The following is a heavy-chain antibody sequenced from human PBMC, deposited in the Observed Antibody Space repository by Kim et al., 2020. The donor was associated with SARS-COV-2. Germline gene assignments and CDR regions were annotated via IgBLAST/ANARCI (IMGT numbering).Heavy chain of an antibody. D-gene: IGHD3-3*01. CDR1: GLTFSDAW. J-gene: IGHJ5*02. CDR2: IKSKGSGETV. CDR3: VWSGLTYFAT. V-gene: IGHV3-15*01. Sequence: GGSLRLSCVASGLTFSDAWMSWVRQAPGKGLEWVGRIKSKGSGETVDYAAPVKGRFIVSRDDSRNMVFVQMNSLKTEDTAVYFCVWSGLTYFATWGRGTLVTVSS.